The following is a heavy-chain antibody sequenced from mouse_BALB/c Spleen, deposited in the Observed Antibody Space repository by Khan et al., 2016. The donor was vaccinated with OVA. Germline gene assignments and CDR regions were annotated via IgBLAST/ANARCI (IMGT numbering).Heavy chain of an antibody. Sequence: VQLKESGPGLVKPSQSLSLTCNVTGYSITSDYAWNWIRQFPGNKLEWMGYISYSGNTKYNPSLKSRISITRHTSKNQFFLQLKFVTIEDTATYYCARIQGGDFDYWGQGTTLTVSS. CDR1: GYSITSDYA. J-gene: IGHJ2*01. V-gene: IGHV3-2*02. CDR3: ARIQGGDFDY. CDR2: ISYSGNT. D-gene: IGHD3-2*02.